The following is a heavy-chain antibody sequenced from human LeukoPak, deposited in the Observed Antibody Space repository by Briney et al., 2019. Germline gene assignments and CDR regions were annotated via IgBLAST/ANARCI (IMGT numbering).Heavy chain of an antibody. CDR2: IIPIFSTA. D-gene: IGHD5-12*01. J-gene: IGHJ4*02. CDR1: GGTFSSYA. V-gene: IGHV1-69*13. CDR3: ASLSGYDYRFDY. Sequence: GASVKVSCKASGGTFSSYAISWVRQAPGQGLEWMGGIIPIFSTANYAQKFQGRVTITADESTSTAYMELSSLRSEDTAVYYCASLSGYDYRFDYWGQGTLVTVSS.